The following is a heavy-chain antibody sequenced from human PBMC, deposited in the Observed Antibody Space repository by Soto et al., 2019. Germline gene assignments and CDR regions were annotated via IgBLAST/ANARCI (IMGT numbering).Heavy chain of an antibody. D-gene: IGHD4-17*01. CDR3: ARDQVDYGDYADIDY. V-gene: IGHV3-21*01. Sequence: GGALRLSCAASGFTFCSYSMNWVRQAPGKGLEWVSSISSSSSYIYYADSVKGRFTISRDNAKNSLYLQMNSLRAEDTAVYYCARDQVDYGDYADIDYWGQGTLVTVSS. CDR1: GFTFCSYS. J-gene: IGHJ4*02. CDR2: ISSSSSYI.